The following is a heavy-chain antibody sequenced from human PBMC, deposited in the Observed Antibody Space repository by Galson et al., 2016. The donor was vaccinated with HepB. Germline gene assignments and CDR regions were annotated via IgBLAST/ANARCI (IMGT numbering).Heavy chain of an antibody. Sequence: SVKVSCKASGYTFSRHGISWVRQAPGQGLEWMGWISAYSGTTEYARKFQGRVTMTTDMATSTAYMDLTNLRSDDTARYFCSKDVTASGWSHYSLNGMDVWGQGTTVIVSS. CDR3: SKDVTASGWSHYSLNGMDV. CDR1: GYTFSRHG. CDR2: ISAYSGTT. J-gene: IGHJ6*02. V-gene: IGHV1-18*01. D-gene: IGHD6-19*01.